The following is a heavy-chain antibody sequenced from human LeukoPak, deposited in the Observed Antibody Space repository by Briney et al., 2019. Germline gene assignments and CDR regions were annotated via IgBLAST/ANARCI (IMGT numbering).Heavy chain of an antibody. CDR3: ARDYSSSWYDYFDC. Sequence: PGGSLRLSCAASGFTFSSYSMNWVRQAPGKGLEWVSSISSSSSYIYYADSVKGRFTISRDNAKNSLYLQMNSLRAEDTAVYYCARDYSSSWYDYFDCWGQGTLVTVSS. CDR2: ISSSSSYI. D-gene: IGHD6-13*01. CDR1: GFTFSSYS. J-gene: IGHJ4*02. V-gene: IGHV3-21*01.